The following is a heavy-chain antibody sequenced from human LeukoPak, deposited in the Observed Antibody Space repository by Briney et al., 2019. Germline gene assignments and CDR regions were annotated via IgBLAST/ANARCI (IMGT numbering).Heavy chain of an antibody. CDR2: INPSGGST. CDR1: GYTFTSYY. CDR3: ARLRERGYSYGSFDY. V-gene: IGHV1-46*01. D-gene: IGHD5-18*01. J-gene: IGHJ4*02. Sequence: ASVKVSCKASGYTFTSYYMHWVRQAPGQGLEWMGIINPSGGSTSYAQKFQGRVTMTRDTSTSTVYMELSSLRSEDTAVYYCARLRERGYSYGSFDYWGQGTLVTVSS.